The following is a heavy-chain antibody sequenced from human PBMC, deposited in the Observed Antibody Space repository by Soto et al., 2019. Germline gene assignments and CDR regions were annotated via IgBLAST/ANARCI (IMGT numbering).Heavy chain of an antibody. CDR2: ISAGGGRT. V-gene: IGHV3-23*01. J-gene: IGHJ4*02. D-gene: IGHD1-1*01. Sequence: EVQLLEYGGGLVQPGGSLRLSCAASGFSFSNYAMSWVRQAPDKGLEWVSGISAGGGRTHYADSVRGRFTISRDNSKNTLYLQMNSLRAEYTAVYYCATGSSDVIIVQGGEHWGQGTLVTVSS. CDR3: ATGSSDVIIVQGGEH. CDR1: GFSFSNYA.